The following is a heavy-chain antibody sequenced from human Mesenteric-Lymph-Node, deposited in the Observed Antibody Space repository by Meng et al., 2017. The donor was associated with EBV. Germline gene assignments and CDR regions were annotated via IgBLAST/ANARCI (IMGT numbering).Heavy chain of an antibody. CDR2: IVPMFGTT. Sequence: LWHAGGGVKTPGSSVKVSCRASGGPFRSYTIGWVRQAPGQGLEWMGGIVPMFGTTNYAQKFQGRVTITADESTSTAYMEVRSLTSEDTAVYYCARPEQWVGAPPFDPWGQGTLVTVSS. CDR3: ARPEQWVGAPPFDP. J-gene: IGHJ5*02. V-gene: IGHV1-69*01. D-gene: IGHD6-19*01. CDR1: GGPFRSYT.